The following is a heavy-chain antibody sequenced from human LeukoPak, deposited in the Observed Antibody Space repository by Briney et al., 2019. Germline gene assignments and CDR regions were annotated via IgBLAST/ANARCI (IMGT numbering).Heavy chain of an antibody. Sequence: ASVKVSCKASGYTFTSYGISWVRQAPGQGLEWMGWISAYNGNTKYTQKLQGRITMTRDISTSTAYMELRSLAPDDTAVYYCARDYGDYTPRCDYWGQGTLVTVSS. CDR3: ARDYGDYTPRCDY. J-gene: IGHJ4*02. V-gene: IGHV1-18*01. CDR2: ISAYNGNT. CDR1: GYTFTSYG. D-gene: IGHD4-17*01.